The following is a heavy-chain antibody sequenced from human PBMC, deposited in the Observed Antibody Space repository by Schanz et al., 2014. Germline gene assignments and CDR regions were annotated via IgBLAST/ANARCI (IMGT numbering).Heavy chain of an antibody. CDR3: ARGNNVDYGDAFFNYYYYYMDV. D-gene: IGHD4-17*01. J-gene: IGHJ6*03. CDR1: GGSISSGVHY. V-gene: IGHV4-30-4*08. CDR2: ISYSGST. Sequence: QVLLQESGPVLVKPSETLSLTCTVSGGSISSGVHYWSWVRQPAGRGLEWIGFISYSGSTYYNPSLKNRVTISVYTSKNQFSLKLSSVTAADTAVYYCARGNNVDYGDAFFNYYYYYMDVWGKGTTVTVSS.